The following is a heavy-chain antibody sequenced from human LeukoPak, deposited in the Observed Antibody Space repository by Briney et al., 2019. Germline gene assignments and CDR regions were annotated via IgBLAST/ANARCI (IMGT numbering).Heavy chain of an antibody. Sequence: CETLSLTCTVSGGSISSSSYYWGCIRQPPGKGLEWIGSIYYSGSTYYKPSLKSRVTISVDTSKNQFSLKLSSVTAADTAVYYCATISSGLLGVFWGQGTLVSVSS. CDR1: GGSISSSSYY. J-gene: IGHJ4*02. D-gene: IGHD6-19*01. CDR2: IYYSGST. CDR3: ATISSGLLGVF. V-gene: IGHV4-39*01.